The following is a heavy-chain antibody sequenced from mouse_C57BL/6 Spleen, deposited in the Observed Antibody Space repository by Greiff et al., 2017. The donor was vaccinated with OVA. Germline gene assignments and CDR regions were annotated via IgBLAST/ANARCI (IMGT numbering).Heavy chain of an antibody. CDR2: IYPRSGNT. CDR3: ARDYYSNLYYFDY. Sequence: VKLMESGAELARPGASVKLSCKASGYTFTSYGISWVKQRTGQGLEWIGEIYPRSGNTYYNEKFKGKATLTADKSSSTAYMELRSLTSEDSAVYFCARDYYSNLYYFDYWGQGTTLTVSS. J-gene: IGHJ2*01. D-gene: IGHD2-5*01. V-gene: IGHV1-81*01. CDR1: GYTFTSYG.